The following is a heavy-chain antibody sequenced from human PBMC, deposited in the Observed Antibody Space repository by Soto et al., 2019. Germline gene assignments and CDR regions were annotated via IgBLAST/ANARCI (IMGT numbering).Heavy chain of an antibody. D-gene: IGHD3-16*01. CDR1: GFSVTASN. CDR2: IFGADET. J-gene: IGHJ4*02. Sequence: EVQLVETGGDLIQPGGSLRLSCAASGFSVTASNMNLVRQAPGKGLEWVSVIFGADETYYADSVRGRFTISRDNSKNTVYLQMDSLRTEDTALYYCARGGFDWGQGTLVTVSS. V-gene: IGHV3-53*02. CDR3: ARGGFD.